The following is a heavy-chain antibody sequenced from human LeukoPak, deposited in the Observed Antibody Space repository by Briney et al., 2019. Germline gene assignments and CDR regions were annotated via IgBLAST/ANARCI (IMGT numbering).Heavy chain of an antibody. V-gene: IGHV3-30-3*01. CDR1: GFTFSNYA. CDR3: AREGVIASDLDY. D-gene: IGHD2-21*01. CDR2: ISYDGSKK. J-gene: IGHJ4*02. Sequence: GRSLRLSCAASGFTFSNYAMHWVRQAPGKGLEWVAVISYDGSKKYYADSVKGRFTISRDNSKNTLYMQMNSLRAEDTAVYYCAREGVIASDLDYWGQGTLVTVSS.